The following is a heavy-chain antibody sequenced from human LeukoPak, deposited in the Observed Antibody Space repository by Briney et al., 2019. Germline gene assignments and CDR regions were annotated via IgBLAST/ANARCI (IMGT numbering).Heavy chain of an antibody. V-gene: IGHV3-23*01. J-gene: IGHJ4*02. CDR2: ISGIGGST. Sequence: PGGSLRLSCAASGFTFISYAMSGVRQAPGKGLEWVSAISGIGGSTYYADSVKGRFTISRDNSKNTLYLQMDSLRAEDTAVYYCAKDDPNSYNPSPTTAYWGQGTLVTVSS. CDR1: GFTFISYA. D-gene: IGHD5-24*01. CDR3: AKDDPNSYNPSPTTAY.